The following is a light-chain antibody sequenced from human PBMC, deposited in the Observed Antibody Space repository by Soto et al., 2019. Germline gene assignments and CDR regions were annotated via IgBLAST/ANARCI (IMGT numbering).Light chain of an antibody. CDR2: DVS. V-gene: IGKV1-5*01. CDR3: QQYNSYSEP. J-gene: IGKJ1*01. CDR1: KTMRSW. Sequence: DIQITQSPSTLTASLGDRVTITCQASKTMRSWLAWYQQKPGKAPKLLIYDVSSLESGVPSRFSGSGSGTEFTLNISSVQTDDFATYYCQQYNSYSEPFGQGTKVDIK.